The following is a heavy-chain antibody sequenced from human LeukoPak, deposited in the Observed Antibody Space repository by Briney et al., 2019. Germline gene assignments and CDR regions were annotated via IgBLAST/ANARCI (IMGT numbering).Heavy chain of an antibody. V-gene: IGHV1-69*01. D-gene: IGHD3-16*01. CDR3: ARVLRRGMIVQWYFDY. J-gene: IGHJ4*02. CDR1: GGTFSSYA. Sequence: GSSVKVSCKASGGTFSSYAISWVRQAPGQGLEWMGGIIPIFGTANYAQKSQGRVTITADESTSTAYMELSSLRSEDTAVYSCARVLRRGMIVQWYFDYWGQGTLVTVSS. CDR2: IIPIFGTA.